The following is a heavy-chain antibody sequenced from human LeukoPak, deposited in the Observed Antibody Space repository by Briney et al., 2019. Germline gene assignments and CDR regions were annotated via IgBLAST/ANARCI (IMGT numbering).Heavy chain of an antibody. Sequence: SETLSLTCTVSSGSISTSNYYWGWVRQPPGKALEWIGNIFYSGSTYYSPSLKSRVTISLDTSRNQFSLKLNSVTAADTAVYYCAKDDRRSVLRYFAWFASWGQGTLVTVSS. V-gene: IGHV4-39*07. CDR2: IFYSGST. J-gene: IGHJ4*02. CDR3: AKDDRRSVLRYFAWFAS. D-gene: IGHD3-9*01. CDR1: SGSISTSNYY.